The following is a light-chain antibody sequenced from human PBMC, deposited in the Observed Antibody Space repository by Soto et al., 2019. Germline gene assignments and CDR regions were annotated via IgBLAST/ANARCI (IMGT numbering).Light chain of an antibody. J-gene: IGKJ3*01. CDR3: QQYDNFPPA. CDR1: QDISNY. V-gene: IGKV1-33*01. Sequence: DIQMTQSPSSLSASVGDRVTITCQASQDISNYLNWYQQKPGKAPKLLIYDASNLATGVPSRFSGSGSVTDFTFPISSLQPEDIATYYCQQYDNFPPAFGPGTKVDI. CDR2: DAS.